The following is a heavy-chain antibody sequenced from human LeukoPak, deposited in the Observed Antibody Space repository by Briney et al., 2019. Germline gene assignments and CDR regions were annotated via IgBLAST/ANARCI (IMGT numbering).Heavy chain of an antibody. Sequence: GASVKVSCKASGYTFTSYHMHWVRLAPGQGLEWMGIINPSGDSRSYAQKFQGRVTMTGDTSTSTVYMELSSLRSEDTAVYYCARAETISSSWPYYFDYWGQGTLVTVSS. CDR2: INPSGDSR. CDR3: ARAETISSSWPYYFDY. V-gene: IGHV1-46*01. CDR1: GYTFTSYH. J-gene: IGHJ4*02. D-gene: IGHD6-13*01.